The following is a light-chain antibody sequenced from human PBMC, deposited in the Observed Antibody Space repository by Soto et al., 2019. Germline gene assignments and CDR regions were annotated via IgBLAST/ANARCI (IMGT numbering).Light chain of an antibody. CDR1: HSDIGNYNY. J-gene: IGLJ1*01. CDR3: NSYREDHPRFYV. CDR2: DVG. V-gene: IGLV2-14*03. Sequence: QSALTQPPSASGTPGQRVTISCTGTHSDIGNYNYVSWYQHLPGKAPKLMIYDVGSRPSGVSSRFSGSKSGNTASLAISGLQAEDEADYYCNSYREDHPRFYVFGTGTKVTVL.